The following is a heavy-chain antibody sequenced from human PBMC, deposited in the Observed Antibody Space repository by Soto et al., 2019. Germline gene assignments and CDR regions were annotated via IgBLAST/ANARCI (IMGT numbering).Heavy chain of an antibody. J-gene: IGHJ5*02. Sequence: QLQLQESGPGLVKPSETLSLTCTVSGGSISSSSYYWGWIRQPPGKGLEWIGSIYYSGSTYYNPSLKSRVTISVDTSKNQFSLKLSSVTAADTAVYYCARQGGYSYSSNWFDPWGQGTLVTVSS. CDR3: ARQGGYSYSSNWFDP. CDR1: GGSISSSSYY. V-gene: IGHV4-39*01. CDR2: IYYSGST. D-gene: IGHD5-18*01.